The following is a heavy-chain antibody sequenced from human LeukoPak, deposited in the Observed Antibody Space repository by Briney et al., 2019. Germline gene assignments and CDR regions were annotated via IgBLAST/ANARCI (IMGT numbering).Heavy chain of an antibody. CDR2: IIPNSGGT. J-gene: IGHJ3*01. CDR1: GYTFTGYY. D-gene: IGHD2-15*01. V-gene: IGHV1-2*02. Sequence: ASVKVSCKASGYTFTGYYIHWVRQAPGQGLEWMGWIIPNSGGTNYEQKFQDRVTMTRDTSISTAYMELSRLRSDDTAVYYCARGYCSGGRCWDAFDLWGQGTMVTVSS. CDR3: ARGYCSGGRCWDAFDL.